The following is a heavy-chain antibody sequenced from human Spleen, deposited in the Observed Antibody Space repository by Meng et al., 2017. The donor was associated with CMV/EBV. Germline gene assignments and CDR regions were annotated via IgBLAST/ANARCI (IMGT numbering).Heavy chain of an antibody. V-gene: IGHV3-53*01. CDR2: IYSGGST. Sequence: FTVITYSMTWVRQAPGKGLEWVSVIYSGGSTYYADSVKGRFTISRDSSKNTLYLEINSPRAEDTAVYYCARGGGAYCGSDCYRAFDIWGQGTMVTVSS. D-gene: IGHD2-21*01. J-gene: IGHJ3*02. CDR3: ARGGGAYCGSDCYRAFDI. CDR1: FTVITYS.